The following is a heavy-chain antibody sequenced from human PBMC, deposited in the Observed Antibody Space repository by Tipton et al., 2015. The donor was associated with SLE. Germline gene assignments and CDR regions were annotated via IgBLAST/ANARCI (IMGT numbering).Heavy chain of an antibody. CDR1: GGSFSGYY. CDR3: AREGGSCYDY. J-gene: IGHJ4*02. V-gene: IGHV4-34*01. CDR2: INHSGST. D-gene: IGHD2-15*01. Sequence: GLVKPSETLSLTCAVYGGSFSGYYWSWIRQPPGKGLEWIGEINHSGSTNYNPSLKSRVTISVDTSKNQFSLKLSSVTAADTAVYYCAREGGSCYDYWGQGTLVTVSS.